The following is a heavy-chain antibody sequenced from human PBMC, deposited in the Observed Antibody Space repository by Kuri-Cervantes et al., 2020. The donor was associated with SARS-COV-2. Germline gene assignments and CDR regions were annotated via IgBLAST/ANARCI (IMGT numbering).Heavy chain of an antibody. Sequence: ASVKVSCKASGYTFTSYGISWVRQAPGQGLEWMGWISAYNGNTNYAQKLQGRVTMTTDTSTNTAYMELRSLRSDDTAVYYCARGEGAAPDLDAFDIWGQGTMVTVSS. V-gene: IGHV1-18*01. CDR1: GYTFTSYG. CDR3: ARGEGAAPDLDAFDI. J-gene: IGHJ3*02. CDR2: ISAYNGNT. D-gene: IGHD1-26*01.